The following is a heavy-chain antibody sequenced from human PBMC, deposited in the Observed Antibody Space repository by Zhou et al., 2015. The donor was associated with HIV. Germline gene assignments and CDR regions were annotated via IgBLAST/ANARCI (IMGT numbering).Heavy chain of an antibody. CDR3: ARDRSSSGWSKFNY. D-gene: IGHD6-19*01. CDR2: IIPIFGTA. J-gene: IGHJ4*02. V-gene: IGHV1-69*01. Sequence: WVRQAPGQGLEWMGGIIPIFGTANYAQKFQGRVTITADESTSTAYMELSSLRSEDTAVYYCARDRSSSGWSKFNYWGQGTLVTVSS.